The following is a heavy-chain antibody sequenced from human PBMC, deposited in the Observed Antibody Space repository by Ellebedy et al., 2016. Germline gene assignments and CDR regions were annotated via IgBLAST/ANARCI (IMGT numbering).Heavy chain of an antibody. CDR2: IKEDGSEK. V-gene: IGHV3-7*04. D-gene: IGHD1-26*01. J-gene: IGHJ4*02. CDR1: GFSFRTLW. CDR3: ARRNTGNYYFDS. Sequence: GESLKISCAASGFSFRTLWMSWVRQAPGKGLEWVTNIKEDGSEKNYVDSVKGRFTISRDNAKNSLYLQMNSLRAEDTAVYYCARRNTGNYYFDSWGQGTLVTVSS.